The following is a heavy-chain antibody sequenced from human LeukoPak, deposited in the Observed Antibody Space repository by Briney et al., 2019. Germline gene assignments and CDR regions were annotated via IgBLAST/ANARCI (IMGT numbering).Heavy chain of an antibody. D-gene: IGHD4-23*01. V-gene: IGHV3-23*01. CDR2: ISGSGGST. Sequence: PGGSLRLSCAASGFTFSSYAMSWVRQAPGKGLEWVSAISGSGGSTYYADSVKGRFTISRDNSKNTLYLQMNSLRAGDTAVYYCAKEGEGTTVGYYYYYMDVWGKGTTVTISS. J-gene: IGHJ6*03. CDR1: GFTFSSYA. CDR3: AKEGEGTTVGYYYYYMDV.